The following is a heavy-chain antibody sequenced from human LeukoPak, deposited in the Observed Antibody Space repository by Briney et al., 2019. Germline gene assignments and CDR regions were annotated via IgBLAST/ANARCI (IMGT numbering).Heavy chain of an antibody. CDR2: ISSSSSTT. Sequence: GGSLRLSCAASGXTFSDYYMSWVRQAPGKGLEWVSYISSSSSTTNYADSVKGRFTISRDNAMNTLYLQMNSLRAEDTAVYYCATFMVRGVLNYHSGMDVWGQGTTVTVSS. CDR1: GXTFSDYY. J-gene: IGHJ6*02. CDR3: ATFMVRGVLNYHSGMDV. D-gene: IGHD3-10*01. V-gene: IGHV3-11*03.